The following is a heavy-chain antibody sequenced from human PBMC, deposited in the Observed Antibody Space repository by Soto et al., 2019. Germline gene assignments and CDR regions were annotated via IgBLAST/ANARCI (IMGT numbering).Heavy chain of an antibody. D-gene: IGHD6-13*01. CDR1: GDSVFSNSAA. CDR3: ARIPYSSRTPYFDC. CDR2: TYYRSKWYN. V-gene: IGHV6-1*01. J-gene: IGHJ4*02. Sequence: SQTLSLTCAISGDSVFSNSAAWNWIRQSPSRGLEWLGRTYYRSKWYNDYAVSMKSRITINPDTSKNQFYLQLNSVTPEDTAVYYCARIPYSSRTPYFDCWGQGTLVTVSS.